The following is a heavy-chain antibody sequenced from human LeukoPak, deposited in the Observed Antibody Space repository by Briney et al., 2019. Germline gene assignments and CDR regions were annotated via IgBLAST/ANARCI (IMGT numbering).Heavy chain of an antibody. CDR2: IIPIFGTA. V-gene: IGHV1-69*06. Sequence: SVKVSCKASGGTFSSYAISWVRQAPGQGLEWMGGIIPIFGTANYAQKFQGRVTMTEDTSTDTAYMELSSLRSEDTAVYYCATVIATATFDYWGQGTLVTVSS. D-gene: IGHD1-26*01. CDR1: GGTFSSYA. J-gene: IGHJ4*02. CDR3: ATVIATATFDY.